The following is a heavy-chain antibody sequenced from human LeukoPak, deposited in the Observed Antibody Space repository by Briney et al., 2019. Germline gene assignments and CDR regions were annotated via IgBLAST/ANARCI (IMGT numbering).Heavy chain of an antibody. V-gene: IGHV3-48*03. J-gene: IGHJ4*02. CDR1: GFTFSSYE. CDR3: ARVRVATIFDY. D-gene: IGHD5-12*01. CDR2: ISSSAGTI. Sequence: GGSLRLSCAASGFTFSSYEMNWVRPAPGKGLEWVSYISSSAGTIYYADSVKGRFTISRDNAKNSMYLQMNSLRAEDTAVYYCARVRVATIFDYWGQGTLVTVSS.